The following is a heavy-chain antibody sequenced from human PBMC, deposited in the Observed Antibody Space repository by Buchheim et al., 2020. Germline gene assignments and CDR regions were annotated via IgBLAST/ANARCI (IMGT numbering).Heavy chain of an antibody. CDR1: RGSISSSNW. D-gene: IGHD2-15*01. CDR2: IYQSGST. V-gene: IGHV4-4*02. CDR3: ARVGATGSSWLYDY. J-gene: IGHJ4*03. Sequence: QVQLQESGPGLVKPSGTLSLTCAVSRGSISSSNWWTWVRQPPGKGLEWIGEIYQSGSTNYNPSLKSRVTISIDKSKSQFSLTMNSVTAADTAVYYCARVGATGSSWLYDYWGQGAL.